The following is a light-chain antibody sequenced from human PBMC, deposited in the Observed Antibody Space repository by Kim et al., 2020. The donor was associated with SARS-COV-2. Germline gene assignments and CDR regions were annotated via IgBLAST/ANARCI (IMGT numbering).Light chain of an antibody. CDR1: KLGDKY. Sequence: SYELTQPPSVSVSPGQTASITCSGDKLGDKYACWYQQKPGQFPVLVIYQDSKWPSGIPERFSGSNSGNTATLTISGTQAMDEADYHCQAWDSSTVVFGGG. J-gene: IGLJ2*01. CDR2: QDS. V-gene: IGLV3-1*01. CDR3: QAWDSSTVV.